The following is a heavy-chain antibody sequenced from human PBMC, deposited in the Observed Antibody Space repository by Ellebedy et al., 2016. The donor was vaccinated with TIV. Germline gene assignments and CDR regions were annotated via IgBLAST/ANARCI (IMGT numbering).Heavy chain of an antibody. V-gene: IGHV3-48*04. CDR1: GFTFSSHS. CDR3: VRLNWGRFAFDY. CDR2: ISSSSSGI. D-gene: IGHD7-27*01. Sequence: GESLKISXAATGFTFSSHSMNWVRQAPGKGLEWVSYISSSSSGIYYAESVKGRFTISRDNTKNSLYLQMNSLRVEDTAVFYCVRLNWGRFAFDYWGQGTLVTVSS. J-gene: IGHJ4*02.